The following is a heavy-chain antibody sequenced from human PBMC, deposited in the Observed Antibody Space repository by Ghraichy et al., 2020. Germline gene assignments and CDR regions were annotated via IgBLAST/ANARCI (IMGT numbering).Heavy chain of an antibody. V-gene: IGHV5-51*01. CDR3: ARYNGAPLGYYYYYYGMDV. Sequence: GESLNISCKGSGYSFTSYWIGWVRQMPGKGLEWMGIIYPGDSDTRYSPSFQGQVTISADKSISTAYLQWSSLKASDTAMYYCARYNGAPLGYYYYYYGMDVWGQGTTVTVSS. J-gene: IGHJ6*02. CDR2: IYPGDSDT. D-gene: IGHD5-12*01. CDR1: GYSFTSYW.